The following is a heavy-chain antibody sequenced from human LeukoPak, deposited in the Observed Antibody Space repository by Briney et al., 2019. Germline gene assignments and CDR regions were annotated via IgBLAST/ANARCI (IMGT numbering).Heavy chain of an antibody. CDR1: DYSISSAYY. Sequence: PSETLSLTCAVSDYSISSAYYWGWIRQPPGKGLEWIGSIYHSGNTDYNPSLKSRVTISVDTSKNQFSLKLRSVTAADTAVYYCARDQAYCGGDCYFDFWGQGTLVTVSS. J-gene: IGHJ4*02. CDR2: IYHSGNT. CDR3: ARDQAYCGGDCYFDF. D-gene: IGHD2-21*02. V-gene: IGHV4-38-2*02.